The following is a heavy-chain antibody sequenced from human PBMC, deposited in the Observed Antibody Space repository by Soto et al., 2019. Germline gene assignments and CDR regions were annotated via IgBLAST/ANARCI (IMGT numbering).Heavy chain of an antibody. CDR3: TTHSYYAYAY. CDR2: ITSGRDGGTA. J-gene: IGHJ4*02. V-gene: IGHV3-15*07. CDR1: GFSFATTW. D-gene: IGHD4-4*01. Sequence: EVQLVESGGGLVEPGGSLRLSCAASGFSFATTWMNWVRQAPGKGLEWVGHITSGRDGGTAEYAAPVKDRFFISRDDSKNMVSLQMNSLKTEDTAVYYCTTHSYYAYAYWGQGTLVTVSS.